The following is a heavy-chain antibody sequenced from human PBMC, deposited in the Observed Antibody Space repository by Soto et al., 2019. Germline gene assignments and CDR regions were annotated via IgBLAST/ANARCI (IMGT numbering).Heavy chain of an antibody. J-gene: IGHJ4*02. CDR2: ISGYNGNT. CDR1: GYTFTNYG. Sequence: ASVKVSCKASGYTFTNYGFSWVRQAPGQGLEWMGWISGYNGNTKYAEKFQGRVTMTTDTSTSTAYMELSSLRSEDTAVYYCARGEAMIVQLIDYWGQGTLVTVSS. V-gene: IGHV1-18*01. D-gene: IGHD3-22*01. CDR3: ARGEAMIVQLIDY.